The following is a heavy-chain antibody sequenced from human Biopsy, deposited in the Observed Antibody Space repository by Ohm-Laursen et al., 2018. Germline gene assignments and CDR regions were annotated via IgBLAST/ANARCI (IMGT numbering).Heavy chain of an antibody. J-gene: IGHJ2*01. Sequence: SDTLSLTCTVSGGSISSYYWSWIRQPPGKGLEWIGYIYYTGRPNYNPSLKSRVTISVDTSMNHLSLRLTFVTAADTAVYYCARHAPSYSGSYWRYFDLWGRGTLVTVSS. D-gene: IGHD1-26*01. CDR3: ARHAPSYSGSYWRYFDL. V-gene: IGHV4-59*08. CDR1: GGSISSYY. CDR2: IYYTGRP.